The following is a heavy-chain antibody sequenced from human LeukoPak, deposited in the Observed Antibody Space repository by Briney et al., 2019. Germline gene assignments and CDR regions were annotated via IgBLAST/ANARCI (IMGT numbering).Heavy chain of an antibody. CDR2: ISGSGGST. V-gene: IGHV3-23*01. D-gene: IGHD3-10*01. J-gene: IGHJ4*02. CDR1: GFTFSSYA. CDR3: ARTKGRIGNYYLFDY. Sequence: GGSLRLSCAASGFTFSSYAMSWVRQAPGKGLEWVSAISGSGGSTYYADSVKGRFTISRDNSKNTLYLQMNSLRAEDTAVYYCARTKGRIGNYYLFDYWGQGTLVTVST.